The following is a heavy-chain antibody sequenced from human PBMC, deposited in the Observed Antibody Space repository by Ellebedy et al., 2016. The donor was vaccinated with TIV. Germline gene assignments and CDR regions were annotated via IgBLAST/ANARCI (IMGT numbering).Heavy chain of an antibody. D-gene: IGHD2-21*01. CDR2: ISWNSGSI. Sequence: SLKISCAASGFTFDDYAMYWVRQAPGKGLEWVSGISWNSGSIGYADSVKGRFTISRDNAKNCLYLQMNSLRPEDTAFYYCAKDFYSMSSACMDVWGQGTTVTVSS. V-gene: IGHV3-9*01. CDR3: AKDFYSMSSACMDV. CDR1: GFTFDDYA. J-gene: IGHJ6*02.